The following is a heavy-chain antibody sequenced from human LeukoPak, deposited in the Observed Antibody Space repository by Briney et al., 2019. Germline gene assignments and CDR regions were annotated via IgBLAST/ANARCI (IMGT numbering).Heavy chain of an antibody. CDR3: AKDRQVVITTPLDY. D-gene: IGHD3-22*01. CDR1: GF. CDR2: ITGSGGST. V-gene: IGHV3-23*01. J-gene: IGHJ4*02. Sequence: GWSLRLSCAASGFSWVRQAPGKGLEWVSGITGSGGSTYYADSVKGRFTISRDNSKSTLYLQMNSLRAEDTAVYYCAKDRQVVITTPLDYWGQGALVTVSS.